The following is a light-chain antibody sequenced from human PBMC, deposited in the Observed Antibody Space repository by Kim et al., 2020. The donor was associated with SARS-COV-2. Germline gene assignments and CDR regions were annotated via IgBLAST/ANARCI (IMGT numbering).Light chain of an antibody. J-gene: IGLJ3*02. CDR1: SLRSYY. CDR3: NSRDSSGIWV. CDR2: GKN. Sequence: SSELTQDPAVSVALGQTVRITCQGDSLRSYYASWYQQKPGQAPVLVIYGKNNRPSGIPDRFSGFSSGNTASLTITGAQAEDEADYECNSRDSSGIWVVGG. V-gene: IGLV3-19*01.